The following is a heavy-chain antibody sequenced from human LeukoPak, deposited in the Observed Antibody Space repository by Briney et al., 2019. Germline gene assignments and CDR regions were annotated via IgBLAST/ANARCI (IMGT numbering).Heavy chain of an antibody. CDR3: AKSTEYSGWSPFDY. D-gene: IGHD6-19*01. J-gene: IGHJ4*02. CDR2: ISYDGTNK. Sequence: EPGRSLRLSCAAPGFTFSSYGMHWVRQAPGKGLEWVAVISYDGTNKYYADSVKGRFTISRDNSKNTLYLQMNSLRPEDTSVYYCAKSTEYSGWSPFDYWGRGALVTVSS. CDR1: GFTFSSYG. V-gene: IGHV3-30*18.